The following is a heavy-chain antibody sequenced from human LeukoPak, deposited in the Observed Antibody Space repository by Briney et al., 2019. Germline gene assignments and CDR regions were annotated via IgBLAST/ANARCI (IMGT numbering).Heavy chain of an antibody. CDR1: GGTFSGYA. CDR3: ARDIAVAGYGLAY. D-gene: IGHD6-19*01. Sequence: SVKVSCKASGGTFSGYAISWVRQAPGQGLEWMGRIIPIFGIANYAQKFQGRVTITADKSTSTAYMELSSLRSEDTAVYYCARDIAVAGYGLAYWGQGTLVTVSS. CDR2: IIPIFGIA. V-gene: IGHV1-69*04. J-gene: IGHJ4*02.